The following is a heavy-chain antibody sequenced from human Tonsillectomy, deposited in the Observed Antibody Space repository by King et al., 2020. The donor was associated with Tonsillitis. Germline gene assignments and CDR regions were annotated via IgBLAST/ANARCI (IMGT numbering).Heavy chain of an antibody. J-gene: IGHJ4*02. Sequence: VQLVESGGGLVQPGGSLRLSCAASGFTFSSYSMNWVRQAPRKGLEWVSYISSSSGTIHYADSVKGRFTISRDNAKNSLYLQMNSLRAEDTAVYYCARVYSSGWYRDYFDYWGQGTLVTVSS. V-gene: IGHV3-48*01. CDR3: ARVYSSGWYRDYFDY. CDR2: ISSSSGTI. CDR1: GFTFSSYS. D-gene: IGHD6-19*01.